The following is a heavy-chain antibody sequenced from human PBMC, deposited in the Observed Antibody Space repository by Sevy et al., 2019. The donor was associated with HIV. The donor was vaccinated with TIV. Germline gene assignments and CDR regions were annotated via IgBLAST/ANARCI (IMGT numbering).Heavy chain of an antibody. CDR2: IKKDGSEK. J-gene: IGHJ3*02. Sequence: GGSLRLSCAASGFTFSNYWMSWVRQAPGKGLEWVANIKKDGSEKYYVDSVKGRFTISRDNAKNTLYLEMHTLRADDTALYYCAGGGYDSSGSFDAFDIWGLGTTVTVSS. CDR3: AGGGYDSSGSFDAFDI. V-gene: IGHV3-7*03. D-gene: IGHD3-22*01. CDR1: GFTFSNYW.